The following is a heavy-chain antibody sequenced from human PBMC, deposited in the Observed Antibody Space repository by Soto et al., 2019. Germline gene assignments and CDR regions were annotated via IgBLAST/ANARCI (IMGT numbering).Heavy chain of an antibody. Sequence: QVRLQESGPGLVKPSQTLSLTCTVSGGSISSAAYYLSWIRQHPGKGLDWMGYASHSGSTYSNPSLKSRVIISVDTSKNQFSLSLTSVTAADTAVYYCAREYTYGSNFFDCWGQGALVTVSS. CDR1: GGSISSAAYY. V-gene: IGHV4-31*03. CDR3: AREYTYGSNFFDC. CDR2: ASHSGST. J-gene: IGHJ4*02. D-gene: IGHD5-18*01.